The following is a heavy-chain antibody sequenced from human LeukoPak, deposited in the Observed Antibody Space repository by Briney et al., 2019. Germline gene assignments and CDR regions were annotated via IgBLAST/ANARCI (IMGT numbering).Heavy chain of an antibody. CDR1: GFTFSTYG. J-gene: IGHJ4*02. Sequence: PGRSLRLSCAASGFTFSTYGMHWVRQAPGEGLEWVAVISNDGTSKYYADSVEGRFTISRDTSKNTLFLQMNSLRAEDTAVYYCAKDGFHCSSTSCYPLYYFDYWGQGTLVTVSS. CDR3: AKDGFHCSSTSCYPLYYFDY. V-gene: IGHV3-30*18. CDR2: ISNDGTSK. D-gene: IGHD2-2*01.